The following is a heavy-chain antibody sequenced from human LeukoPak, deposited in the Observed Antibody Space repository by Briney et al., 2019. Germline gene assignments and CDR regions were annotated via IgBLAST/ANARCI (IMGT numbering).Heavy chain of an antibody. CDR1: GFTFSTYA. CDR2: LTNSGGSGGVT. D-gene: IGHD3-22*01. CDR3: AKRGVVIRVILVGFHKEAYYFDS. J-gene: IGHJ4*02. Sequence: GGSLRLSCAASGFTFSTYAMSWVRQAPGKGLEWVSALTNSGGSGGVTYYADSVKGRFIISRDNSKSTLYLQMNSLRAEDTAVYFCAKRGVVIRVILVGFHKEAYYFDSWGQGALVTVSS. V-gene: IGHV3-23*01.